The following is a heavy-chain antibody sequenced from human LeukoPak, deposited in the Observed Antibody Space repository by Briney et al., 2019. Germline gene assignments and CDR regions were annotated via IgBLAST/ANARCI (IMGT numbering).Heavy chain of an antibody. CDR3: GTIAVAGNKDY. J-gene: IGHJ4*02. CDR1: GFTFSSYA. CDR2: ISSSSSTI. D-gene: IGHD6-19*01. V-gene: IGHV3-48*04. Sequence: GGSLRLSCAASGFTFSSYAMSWVRQAPGKGLEWVSYISSSSSTIYYADSVKGRFTISRDNAKNSLYLQMNSLRAEDTAVYYCGTIAVAGNKDYWGQGTLVTVSS.